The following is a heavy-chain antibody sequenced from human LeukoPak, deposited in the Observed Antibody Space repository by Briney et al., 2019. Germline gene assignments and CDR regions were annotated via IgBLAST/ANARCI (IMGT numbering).Heavy chain of an antibody. CDR3: ARERRFIDY. J-gene: IGHJ4*02. CDR2: IKQDGSEK. CDR1: GFTFSSFC. Sequence: GGSLRLSCAASGFTFSSFCMNWVRQAPGKGLELVANIKQDGSEKYYVDSVRGRFTISRDNAKNSLYLQMNSLRAEDTALYYCARERRFIDYWGQGTLVTVSS. V-gene: IGHV3-7*04. D-gene: IGHD4-17*01.